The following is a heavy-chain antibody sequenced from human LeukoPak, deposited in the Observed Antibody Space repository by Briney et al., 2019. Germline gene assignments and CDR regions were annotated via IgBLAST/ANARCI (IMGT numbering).Heavy chain of an antibody. J-gene: IGHJ4*02. V-gene: IGHV1-18*04. D-gene: IGHD2-2*01. CDR2: ISAYNGNT. Sequence: ASVKVSCKASGYTFTSYGISWVRQAPGQGLEWMGWISAYNGNTNYAQKLQGRVTMTTDTSTSTAYMELRSLRSDDTAVYYCARDLNVTSGFGVVVPAAMSGDLDHWGQGALVTVSS. CDR1: GYTFTSYG. CDR3: ARDLNVTSGFGVVVPAAMSGDLDH.